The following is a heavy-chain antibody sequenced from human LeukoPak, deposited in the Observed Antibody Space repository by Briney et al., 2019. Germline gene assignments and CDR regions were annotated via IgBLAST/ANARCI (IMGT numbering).Heavy chain of an antibody. V-gene: IGHV1-69*05. D-gene: IGHD5-18*01. J-gene: IGHJ4*02. CDR1: GGTFSSYA. CDR2: IIPIFGTA. CDR3: ATLRGYSYGPPGY. Sequence: SVKVSCKASGGTFSSYAISLVRQAPGQGLEWMGGIIPIFGTANYAQKFQGRVTITTDESTSTAYMELSSLRSEDTAVCYCATLRGYSYGPPGYWGQGTLVTVSS.